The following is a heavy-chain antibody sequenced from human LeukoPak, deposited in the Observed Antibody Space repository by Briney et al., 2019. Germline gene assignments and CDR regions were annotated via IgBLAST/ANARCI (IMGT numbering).Heavy chain of an antibody. CDR3: ARGLGGYSSSSIYYYYYIDV. V-gene: IGHV4-34*01. J-gene: IGHJ6*03. CDR2: INHSGST. CDR1: GGSFSGYY. Sequence: SETLSLTCAVYGGSFSGYYWSWIRQPPGKGLEWIGEINHSGSTNYNPSLKSRVTTSVDTSKNQFSLKLSSVTAADTAVYYCARGLGGYSSSSIYYYYYIDVWGKGTTVTVSS. D-gene: IGHD6-6*01.